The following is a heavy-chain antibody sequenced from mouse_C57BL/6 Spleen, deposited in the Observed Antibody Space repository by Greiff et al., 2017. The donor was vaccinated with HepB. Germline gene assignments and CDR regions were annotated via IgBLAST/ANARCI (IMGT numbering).Heavy chain of an antibody. V-gene: IGHV1-52*01. D-gene: IGHD1-1*01. Sequence: QVQLKQPGAELVRPGSSVKLSCKASGYTFTSYWMHWVKQRPIQGLEWIGNIDPSDSETHYNQKFKDKATLTVDKSSSTAYMQLSSLTSEDSAVYYCARGGTTVVAGNAMDYWGQGTSVTVSS. CDR2: IDPSDSET. CDR1: GYTFTSYW. J-gene: IGHJ4*01. CDR3: ARGGTTVVAGNAMDY.